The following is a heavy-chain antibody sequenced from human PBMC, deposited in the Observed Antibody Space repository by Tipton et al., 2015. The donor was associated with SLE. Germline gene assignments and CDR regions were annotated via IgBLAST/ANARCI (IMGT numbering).Heavy chain of an antibody. CDR1: GYSFTSYW. CDR2: IDPSDSYT. CDR3: AGLGGFGESSVDYYYYMDV. D-gene: IGHD3-10*01. Sequence: QLVQSGAEVKKPGESLRISCKGSGYSFTSYWISWVRQMPGKGLEWMGRIDPSDSYTNYSPSFQGHVTISADKSISTAYLQWSSLKASDTAMYYCAGLGGFGESSVDYYYYMDVWGKGTTVTVSS. V-gene: IGHV5-10-1*01. J-gene: IGHJ6*03.